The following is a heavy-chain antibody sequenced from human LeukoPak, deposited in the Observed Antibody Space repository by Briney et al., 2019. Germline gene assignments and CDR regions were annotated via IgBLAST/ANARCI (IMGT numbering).Heavy chain of an antibody. D-gene: IGHD3-22*01. CDR2: IYHSGST. CDR1: GGSISSSNW. V-gene: IGHV4-4*02. CDR3: AGTYYYDSSGYYHYSL. Sequence: PSGTLSLTCAVSGGSISSSNWWSWIRQPPGKGLEWIGEIYHSGSTNYNPSLKSRVTISVDKSKTQFSLKLSSVTAADTAVYYCAGTYYYDSSGYYHYSLWGQGTLVTVSS. J-gene: IGHJ4*02.